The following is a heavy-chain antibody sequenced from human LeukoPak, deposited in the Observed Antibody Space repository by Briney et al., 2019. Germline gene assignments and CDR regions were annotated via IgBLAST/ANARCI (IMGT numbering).Heavy chain of an antibody. J-gene: IGHJ4*02. D-gene: IGHD4-17*01. Sequence: PGGSLRLSCAASGFTFNNAWMNWVRQAPGKGLEWVGFIRSKAYGGTTEYAASVKGRFTISRDDSKSIAYLQMNSLKTEDTAVYYCTRQTTVTMYYFDYWGQGTLVTVSS. V-gene: IGHV3-49*04. CDR2: IRSKAYGGTT. CDR3: TRQTTVTMYYFDY. CDR1: GFTFNNAW.